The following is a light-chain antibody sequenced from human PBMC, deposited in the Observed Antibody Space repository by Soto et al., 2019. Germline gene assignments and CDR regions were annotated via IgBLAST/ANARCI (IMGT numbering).Light chain of an antibody. Sequence: EIVIPQSPATLSVSPGERATLSCRASQSGSSNLAWYQQKPGQAPRLLIYGASTRAAGIPARFSGSGSGTEFTLTISSLQPDDSATYYCQQYNNHDYIAFGRGTKVDIK. V-gene: IGKV3-15*01. CDR1: QSGSSN. J-gene: IGKJ4*01. CDR3: QQYNNHDYIA. CDR2: GAS.